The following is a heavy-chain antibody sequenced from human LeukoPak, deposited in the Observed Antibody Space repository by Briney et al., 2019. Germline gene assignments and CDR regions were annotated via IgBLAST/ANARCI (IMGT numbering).Heavy chain of an antibody. CDR1: GGSFSGYY. D-gene: IGHD4-23*01. J-gene: IGHJ4*02. V-gene: IGHV4-34*01. CDR2: INHSGST. CDR3: ARGQGGKPPSF. Sequence: PSETLSLTCAVYGGSFSGYYWSWIRQPPGKGLEWIGEINHSGSTNYNPSLKSRVTISVDTSKNQFSLKLSSVTAADTAVYYCARGQGGKPPSFWGQGTLVTVSS.